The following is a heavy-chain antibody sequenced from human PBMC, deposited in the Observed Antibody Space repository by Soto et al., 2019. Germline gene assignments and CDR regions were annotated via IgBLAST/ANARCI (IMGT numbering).Heavy chain of an antibody. Sequence: GGSLRLSCAASGFTFSNSWIHWVRQAPGKGLVWVSRVNDDGSDTRYADSVKGRFTIFRDNGKNTLYLQMNSLRAEDTAVYYCARHNYGSGSTYFDYWGQGTLVTVSS. V-gene: IGHV3-74*01. J-gene: IGHJ4*02. CDR1: GFTFSNSW. CDR2: VNDDGSDT. CDR3: ARHNYGSGSTYFDY. D-gene: IGHD3-10*01.